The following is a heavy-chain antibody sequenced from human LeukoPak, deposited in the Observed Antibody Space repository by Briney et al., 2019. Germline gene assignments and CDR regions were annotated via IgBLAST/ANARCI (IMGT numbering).Heavy chain of an antibody. V-gene: IGHV3-21*01. D-gene: IGHD4-23*01. J-gene: IGHJ4*02. CDR2: ISSSSSYI. Sequence: GGSLRLSCAASGFTFSSYSMNWVRQAPGKGLEWVSSISSSSSYIYYADSVKGRFTISRDNAKNSLYLQMDSLRAEDTAAYYCAREYGGNSGGYWGQGTLVTVSS. CDR3: AREYGGNSGGY. CDR1: GFTFSSYS.